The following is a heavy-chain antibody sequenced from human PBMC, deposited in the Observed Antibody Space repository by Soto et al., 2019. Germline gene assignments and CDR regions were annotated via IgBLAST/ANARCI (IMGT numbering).Heavy chain of an antibody. CDR2: ISGNGRST. V-gene: IGHV3-23*01. CDR3: AKDIVVSQGSSHRATCALDV. Sequence: EVQLLESGGGLVQPGGSLRLSCAASGFTFNSYAMSWVRQAPGKGLEWVSAISGNGRSTYYVDSVKGRFTISRDNSKNTLYLQMSGLRAEDTAVYYCAKDIVVSQGSSHRATCALDVWGQGTTVTVAS. D-gene: IGHD6-13*01. CDR1: GFTFNSYA. J-gene: IGHJ6*02.